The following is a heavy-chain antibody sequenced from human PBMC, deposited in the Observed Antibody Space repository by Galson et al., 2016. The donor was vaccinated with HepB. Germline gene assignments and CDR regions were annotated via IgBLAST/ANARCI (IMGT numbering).Heavy chain of an antibody. V-gene: IGHV3-33*03. J-gene: IGHJ4*02. Sequence: SLRLSCAASGFSFRDFGLHWVRQAPGKGLEWVALISFDGSNRYYRESVTGRFTISRDNSKNMVCLQMNSLRVEDTAIYYCAGDDSDGYSWSHFDYWGQGTRVTVSS. CDR3: AGDDSDGYSWSHFDY. CDR2: ISFDGSNR. CDR1: GFSFRDFG. D-gene: IGHD3-22*01.